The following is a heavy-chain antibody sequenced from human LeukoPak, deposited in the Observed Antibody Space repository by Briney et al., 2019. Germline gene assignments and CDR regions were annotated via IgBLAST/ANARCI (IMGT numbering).Heavy chain of an antibody. CDR3: ARLEVEMATVYFDY. CDR1: GYSFTSYW. D-gene: IGHD5-24*01. CDR2: IYPRDSDI. V-gene: IGHV5-51*01. J-gene: IGHJ4*02. Sequence: GESLKIHCKGSGYSFTSYWIGWVRQMPGKGLEWMGIIYPRDSDIRYSPSFQRQATISASKHIRPAYLQWRSLKASDTAMYYCARLEVEMATVYFDYWGQGILVTVSS.